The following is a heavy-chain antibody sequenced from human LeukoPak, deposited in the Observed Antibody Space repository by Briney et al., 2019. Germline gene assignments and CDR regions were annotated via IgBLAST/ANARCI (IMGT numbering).Heavy chain of an antibody. Sequence: ASVKVSCKASGYTFTSYGISWVRQAPGQGLEWMGWISAYNGNTNYAQKLQGRVTMTTDTSTSTAYMELRSLRSDDTAVYYCARGEYYYDSSGYLEKIDYWGQGTLVTVSS. CDR2: ISAYNGNT. J-gene: IGHJ4*02. CDR1: GYTFTSYG. CDR3: ARGEYYYDSSGYLEKIDY. V-gene: IGHV1-18*01. D-gene: IGHD3-22*01.